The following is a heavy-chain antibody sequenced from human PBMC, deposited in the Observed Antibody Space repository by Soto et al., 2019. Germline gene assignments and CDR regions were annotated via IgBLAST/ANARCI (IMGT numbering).Heavy chain of an antibody. CDR1: GFTFSSYE. V-gene: IGHV3-48*03. CDR3: ARDSTDSGSLDY. Sequence: PGGSLRLSCAASGFTFSSYEMNWVRQAPGKGLEWVSYIGSSGSGIHYADFVKGRFTISRDNAKKSLYLQMNGLRAEDTAVYYCARDSTDSGSLDYWGQGTLVTVSS. D-gene: IGHD1-26*01. J-gene: IGHJ4*02. CDR2: IGSSGSGI.